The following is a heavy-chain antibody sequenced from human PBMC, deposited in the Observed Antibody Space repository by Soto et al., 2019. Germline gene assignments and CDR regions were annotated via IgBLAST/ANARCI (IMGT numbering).Heavy chain of an antibody. CDR1: GGSISSGNYY. V-gene: IGHV4-31*03. J-gene: IGHJ3*02. CDR3: ARYCSGGTCQYAFDI. D-gene: IGHD2-15*01. CDR2: MSYSGTT. Sequence: PSETLSLTCTVSGGSISSGNYYWSWIRQHPGKGLEWIAYMSYSGTTYYNPSLKTRVIISLDTSTNQFSLKLGSVTAADTAVYFCARYCSGGTCQYAFDIWGQGTMVTVSS.